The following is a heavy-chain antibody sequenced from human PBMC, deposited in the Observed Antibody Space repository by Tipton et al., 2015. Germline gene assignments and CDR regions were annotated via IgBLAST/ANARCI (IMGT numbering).Heavy chain of an antibody. J-gene: IGHJ4*02. Sequence: TLSLTCTVSGGSINNYYWNWIRQPPGKGLEWIGFIDYSGYNDHKPSLKSRVTMSVDTSKNQFSLHLTSVTAADTAVYYCAREVWYYDYSGYDYWGQGTLVTVSS. D-gene: IGHD5-12*01. V-gene: IGHV4-59*12. CDR2: IDYSGYN. CDR1: GGSINNYY. CDR3: AREVWYYDYSGYDY.